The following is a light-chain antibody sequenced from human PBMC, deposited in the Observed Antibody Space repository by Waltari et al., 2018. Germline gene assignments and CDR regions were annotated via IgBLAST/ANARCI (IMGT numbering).Light chain of an antibody. CDR3: QSTDNSGTYVV. Sequence: SYELTQPPSVSVSPGQTASITSSGDALPRQYSFWYQQRSGQAPVLVIYKDTERPSGIPERFSGSSSGTRVTLTISGVQAQDEADYYCQSTDNSGTYVVFGGGTKLTVL. CDR1: ALPRQY. CDR2: KDT. J-gene: IGLJ2*01. V-gene: IGLV3-25*03.